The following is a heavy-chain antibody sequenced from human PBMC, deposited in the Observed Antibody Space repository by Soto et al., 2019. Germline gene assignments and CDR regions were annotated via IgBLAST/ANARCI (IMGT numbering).Heavy chain of an antibody. J-gene: IGHJ4*02. CDR2: ITGSSTTV. V-gene: IGHV3-48*02. CDR3: ARDLTYCSGGNCYFDS. Sequence: GGSLRLSCAASGFTFSSFSMNWVRQAPGKGLEWVSFITGSSTTVYYADSVEGRFTISRDNAKNSLYLQMNSLRDEDTAVYYCARDLTYCSGGNCYFDSWGQGTLVTVSS. D-gene: IGHD2-15*01. CDR1: GFTFSSFS.